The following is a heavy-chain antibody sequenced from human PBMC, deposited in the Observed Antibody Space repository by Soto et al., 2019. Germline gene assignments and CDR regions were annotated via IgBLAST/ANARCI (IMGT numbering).Heavy chain of an antibody. CDR1: GFTFSDYA. J-gene: IGHJ4*02. V-gene: IGHV3-30*18. Sequence: VQLVESGGGVVQPGRSLRLSCAASGFTFSDYAMHWVRQAPGKGLEWVAVVSHDGRNTHYADSVKGRFTISRDSSKNTVSLEMTSLRAEDTEGYYCAKGGRPWLGTSDFNYWGQGALVTVSS. D-gene: IGHD6-19*01. CDR2: VSHDGRNT. CDR3: AKGGRPWLGTSDFNY.